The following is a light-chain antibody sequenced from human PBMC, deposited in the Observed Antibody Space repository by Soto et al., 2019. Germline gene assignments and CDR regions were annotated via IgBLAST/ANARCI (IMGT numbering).Light chain of an antibody. J-gene: IGKJ2*01. CDR3: QQYGGSPPYT. V-gene: IGKV3-20*01. CDR2: GAS. CDR1: QSVNSGY. Sequence: EIVLTQSPGTLSLSPGERATLSCRASQSVNSGYLAWYQQKPGQAPRLLIYGASSRATGIPDRFSGSGSGTDVTLTISRRESEDFAVYYWQQYGGSPPYTFGQGTKLEIK.